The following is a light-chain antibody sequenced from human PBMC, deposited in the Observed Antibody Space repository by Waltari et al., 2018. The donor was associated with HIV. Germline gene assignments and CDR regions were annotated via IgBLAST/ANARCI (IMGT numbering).Light chain of an antibody. J-gene: IGLJ1*01. CDR1: RSNIGSTD. Sequence: QSVLTQPPSASGTPGQRVTVPCSGSRSNIGSTDLYWYQQLPGTAPKLLIYRNYQRPSGVPDRFSGSKSGTSASLAISGLRSEDEADYYCAAWDGSLSNYVFGTGTKVTVL. V-gene: IGLV1-47*01. CDR2: RNY. CDR3: AAWDGSLSNYV.